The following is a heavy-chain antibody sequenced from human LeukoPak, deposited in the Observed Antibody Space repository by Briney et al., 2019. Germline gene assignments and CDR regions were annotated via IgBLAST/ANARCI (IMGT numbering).Heavy chain of an antibody. CDR1: GSTFSSYA. D-gene: IGHD3-22*01. J-gene: IGHJ4*02. CDR2: ISGSGGST. CDR3: ARERGSGYRDFDY. Sequence: GGSLRLSCAASGSTFSSYAMSWVRQAPGKGLEWVSAISGSGGSTHYAVSVRGRFTISRDNSKNTLYLQMNSLRAQDTAVYYCARERGSGYRDFDYWGQGTLVTVSS. V-gene: IGHV3-23*01.